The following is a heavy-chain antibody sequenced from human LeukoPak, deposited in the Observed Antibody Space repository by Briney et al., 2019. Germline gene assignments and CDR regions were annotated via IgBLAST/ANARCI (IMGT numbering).Heavy chain of an antibody. Sequence: GGSLRLSCAASGFTFSSYAMHWVRQAPGKGLEWVAVISYDGSNKYYADSVKGRFTISRDNSKNTLYLQMNSLRAEDTAAYYCAKDRCSNGVGCYYYYMDVWGQGTTVTISS. CDR3: AKDRCSNGVGCYYYYMDV. D-gene: IGHD2-8*01. CDR1: GFTFSSYA. J-gene: IGHJ6*02. V-gene: IGHV3-30*04. CDR2: ISYDGSNK.